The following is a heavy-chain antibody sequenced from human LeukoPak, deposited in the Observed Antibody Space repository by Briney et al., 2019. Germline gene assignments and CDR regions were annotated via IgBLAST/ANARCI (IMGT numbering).Heavy chain of an antibody. D-gene: IGHD5-24*01. V-gene: IGHV3-13*01. CDR3: TRGGLEAPCDV. J-gene: IGHJ3*01. Sequence: GGSLRFSCSASGFTFSNYDMHWVRQEKGKGLEWVSSIGTGGHTYYAPSVKGRFTISRENAKNSLYLQMNSLRAGDTAIYYCTRGGLEAPCDVWGQGTMVAVSS. CDR2: IGTGGHT. CDR1: GFTFSNYD.